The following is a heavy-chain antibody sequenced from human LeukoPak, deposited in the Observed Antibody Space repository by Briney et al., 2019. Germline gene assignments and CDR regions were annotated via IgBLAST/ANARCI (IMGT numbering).Heavy chain of an antibody. CDR1: GGSISSSNW. J-gene: IGHJ3*01. Sequence: SETLSLTCAVSGGSISSSNWWSWVRQPPGKGLEWIGEIYHSGSTNYNPSLKSRVTISVDKSKNQFSLKLSSVTAADTAVYYCARTVHYYGSGSYLGWGQGTMVTVSS. D-gene: IGHD3-10*01. CDR3: ARTVHYYGSGSYLG. V-gene: IGHV4-4*02. CDR2: IYHSGST.